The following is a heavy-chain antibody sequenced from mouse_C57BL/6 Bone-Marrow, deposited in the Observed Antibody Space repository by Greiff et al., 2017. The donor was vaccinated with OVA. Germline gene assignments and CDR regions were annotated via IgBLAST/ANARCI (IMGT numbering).Heavy chain of an antibody. CDR2: IYPSSGST. Sequence: QVQLQQSGAELARPGASVKLSCKASGYTFTSYGISWVKQRTGQGLEWIGEIYPSSGSTYYNEKFTGKATLTVDKSSSTAYMELRGLTSADSAVYFCAKYPAYWGQGTLVTVSA. CDR1: GYTFTSYG. V-gene: IGHV1-81*01. CDR3: AKYPAY. J-gene: IGHJ3*01.